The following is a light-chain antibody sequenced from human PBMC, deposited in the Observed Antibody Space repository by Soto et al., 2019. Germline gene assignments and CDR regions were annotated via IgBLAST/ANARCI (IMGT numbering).Light chain of an antibody. J-gene: IGKJ5*01. V-gene: IGKV3-11*01. CDR3: QQRSKWTTRT. Sequence: ESVLTESPAPLTLSLGERATLFXSASHSVTTYLAWYQQTAGKXTRLLXXDAXNRANGIVARLSGSGSGKDSTLIISSLGPVDVAVYYCQQRSKWTTRTFGQGTRLEI. CDR1: HSVTTY. CDR2: DAX.